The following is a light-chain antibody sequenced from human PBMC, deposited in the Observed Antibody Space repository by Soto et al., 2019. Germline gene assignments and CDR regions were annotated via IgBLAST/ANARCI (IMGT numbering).Light chain of an antibody. J-gene: IGLJ1*01. Sequence: QSALTQPASVSGSPGQSITISCTGTSSDGGGYNYVSWYQQHPGKAPKLMIYEVSNRPSGVSNRFSGSKSGNTASLTISGLQAEDEADYYCSSYTSSRIDYVYRTGTKLTVL. V-gene: IGLV2-14*01. CDR2: EVS. CDR3: SSYTSSRIDYV. CDR1: SSDGGGYNY.